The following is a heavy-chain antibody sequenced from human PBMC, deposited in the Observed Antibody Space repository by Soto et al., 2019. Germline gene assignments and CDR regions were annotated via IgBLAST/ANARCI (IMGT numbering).Heavy chain of an antibody. D-gene: IGHD3-10*01. CDR3: ARLLTTYYYGSGSYLDPTSWFDP. V-gene: IGHV4-39*01. Sequence: SETLSLTCTVSGGSISSSSYYWGWIRQPPGKGLEWIGSIYYSGSTYYNPSLKSRVTISVDTSKNQFSLKLSSVTAADTAVYYCARLLTTYYYGSGSYLDPTSWFDPWGQGTLVTVSS. J-gene: IGHJ5*02. CDR2: IYYSGST. CDR1: GGSISSSSYY.